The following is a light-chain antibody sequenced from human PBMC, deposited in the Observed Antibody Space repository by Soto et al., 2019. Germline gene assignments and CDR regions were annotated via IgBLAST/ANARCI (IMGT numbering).Light chain of an antibody. CDR3: SSYTSRSTYVV. V-gene: IGLV2-14*01. J-gene: IGLJ2*01. CDR2: DVS. Sequence: QSALTQPASVSGSPGQSITISCTGTSSDVGGYNYVSWYQKHPGKAPKLMIYDVSNRPSGVSNRFSGSKSGNTASLTISGIKDEDEADYYCSSYTSRSTYVVFGGGTKLTVL. CDR1: SSDVGGYNY.